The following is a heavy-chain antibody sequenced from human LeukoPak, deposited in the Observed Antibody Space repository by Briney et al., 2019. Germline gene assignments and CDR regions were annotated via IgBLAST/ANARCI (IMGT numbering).Heavy chain of an antibody. J-gene: IGHJ4*02. V-gene: IGHV3-66*01. CDR3: ARELVQLWPYYFDY. D-gene: IGHD5-18*01. Sequence: HSGGSLRLSCAGSGFNVSTGYMNWVRQAPGKGLEWVSVMYSGGSTYYADSVKGRFTISRDNSKNSLYLQMNSLRAEDTAVYYCARELVQLWPYYFDYWGQGTLVTVSS. CDR2: MYSGGST. CDR1: GFNVSTGY.